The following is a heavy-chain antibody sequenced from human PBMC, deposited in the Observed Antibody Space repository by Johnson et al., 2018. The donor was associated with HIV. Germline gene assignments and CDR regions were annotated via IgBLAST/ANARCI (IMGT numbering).Heavy chain of an antibody. V-gene: IGHV3-30-3*01. CDR1: GFTFSRSA. J-gene: IGHJ3*02. CDR2: LSDGGSNK. Sequence: QVQLVESGGGVVQPGRSLRLSCAASGFTFSRSAMHWVRQAPGQGLAWVAVLSDGGSNKYYADSVTGRFTISRDNSKNTLYLQLDILRAEDTAVYYCARASKVLSIGWSRGAFDIWGQGTMVTVAS. D-gene: IGHD6-19*01. CDR3: ARASKVLSIGWSRGAFDI.